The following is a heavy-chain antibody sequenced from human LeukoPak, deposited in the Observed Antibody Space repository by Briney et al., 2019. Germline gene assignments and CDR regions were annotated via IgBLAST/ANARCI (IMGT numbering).Heavy chain of an antibody. CDR3: ARAWTKLSYSDY. CDR1: DYTFTSHG. Sequence: ASVKLSCKASDYTFTSHGITWGRQAPGQGLEWMGWISTYNGNTHYAQKVQGRVTMTTDTSTSTAYMELRSLRSDATAVYYCARAWTKLSYSDYWGQGTLVTVSS. D-gene: IGHD2-21*01. CDR2: ISTYNGNT. V-gene: IGHV1-18*01. J-gene: IGHJ4*02.